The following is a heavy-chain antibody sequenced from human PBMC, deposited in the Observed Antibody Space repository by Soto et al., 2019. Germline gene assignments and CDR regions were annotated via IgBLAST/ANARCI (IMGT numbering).Heavy chain of an antibody. Sequence: QVQLVESGGGVVQPGRSLRLSCAASGFSFSTYGMHWVRQAPGKGLEWVAIISYDGSRKHYVDSIRGRFTISRDNSGNTVYLQMNSLSAEDTAVYFCAKDLHPGRENYHDGADYWGQGILVTVSS. V-gene: IGHV3-30*18. D-gene: IGHD3-22*01. CDR1: GFSFSTYG. CDR3: AKDLHPGRENYHDGADY. CDR2: ISYDGSRK. J-gene: IGHJ4*02.